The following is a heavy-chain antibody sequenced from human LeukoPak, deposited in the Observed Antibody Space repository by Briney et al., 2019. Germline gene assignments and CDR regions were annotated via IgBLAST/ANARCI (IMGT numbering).Heavy chain of an antibody. CDR2: MSGSGGST. CDR1: GFTFSSYA. D-gene: IGHD3-10*01. CDR3: ARHTSITLRPYYFDC. V-gene: IGHV3-23*01. Sequence: PGGSLRLSCAASGFTFSSYAMSWVRQAPGKGLEWVSGMSGSGGSTYYADSVKGRFTISRDNSKNTLYLQMNTLRAEDTALYYCARHTSITLRPYYFDCWGQGTLVTVSS. J-gene: IGHJ4*02.